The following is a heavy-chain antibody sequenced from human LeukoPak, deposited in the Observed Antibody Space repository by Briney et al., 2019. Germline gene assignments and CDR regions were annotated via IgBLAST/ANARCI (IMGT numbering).Heavy chain of an antibody. J-gene: IGHJ4*02. CDR2: ISAYNGNT. CDR1: GYTFTSYG. Sequence: GASVKVSCKASGYTFTSYGIGWVRQAPGQGLEWMGWISAYNGNTNYAQKFQGRVTMTRDTSTSTVCMELSSLRSEDTAVYYCARVDRLYYDSSGYYYDHWGQGTLVTVSS. V-gene: IGHV1-18*01. CDR3: ARVDRLYYDSSGYYYDH. D-gene: IGHD3-22*01.